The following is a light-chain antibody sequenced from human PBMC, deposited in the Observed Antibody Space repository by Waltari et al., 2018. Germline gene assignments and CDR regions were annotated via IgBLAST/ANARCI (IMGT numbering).Light chain of an antibody. CDR1: QTITGSW. CDR2: GAS. J-gene: IGKJ4*01. V-gene: IGKV3-20*01. CDR3: QQYDGSVVT. Sequence: EIVLTQSPCTLSVSRGEIVPAPCRASQTITGSWLTWYHQKPGQAPRLLIYGASNRAPGIPDRFSGSGSGTDFTLTISRLEPEDSAVYYCQQYDGSVVTFGGGTKVEIK.